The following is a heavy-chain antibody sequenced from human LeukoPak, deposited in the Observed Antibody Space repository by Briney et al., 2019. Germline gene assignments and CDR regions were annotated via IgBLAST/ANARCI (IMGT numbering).Heavy chain of an antibody. V-gene: IGHV4-4*02. J-gene: IGHJ4*02. Sequence: RPSGTLSLTCAVSGDFITKSVWWIWVRQAPGKGLEWIGDIYHSGSTNSNPSLKSRVTLSLDKSKNQFSLKLSSVTAADTAVYYCASISGSGSYYHFDYWGQGTLVTVSS. CDR2: IYHSGST. CDR3: ASISGSGSYYHFDY. D-gene: IGHD3-10*01. CDR1: GDFITKSVW.